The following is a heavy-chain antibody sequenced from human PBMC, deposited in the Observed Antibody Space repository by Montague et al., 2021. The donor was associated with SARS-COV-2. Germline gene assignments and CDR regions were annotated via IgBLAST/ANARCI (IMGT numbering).Heavy chain of an antibody. CDR1: GGSISSGTYY. CDR2: INYSGKT. D-gene: IGHD6-19*01. V-gene: IGHV4-39*01. CDR3: ARRAQWQLSWFFDL. Sequence: SDTLSLTCTVSGGSISSGTYYWGWVRQPPGKGLEWIGTINYSGKTYYNPSLKSRVTISVDTSKNQFSLKVTSVTVADTAVYYCARRAQWQLSWFFDLWGRGTLVTVSS. J-gene: IGHJ2*01.